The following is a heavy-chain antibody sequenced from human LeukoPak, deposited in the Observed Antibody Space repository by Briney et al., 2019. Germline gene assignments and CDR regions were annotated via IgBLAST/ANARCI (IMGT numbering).Heavy chain of an antibody. CDR2: IYYSGST. CDR3: ARANNWFDP. V-gene: IGHV4-39*07. Sequence: SETLSLTCTVSGGSISSSSYYWGWIRQPPGKGLEWIGSIYYSGSTYYNPSLKSRVTISVDTSKNQFSLKLSSVTAADTAVYYCARANNWFDPWGQGTLVTVSS. CDR1: GGSISSSSYY. J-gene: IGHJ5*02.